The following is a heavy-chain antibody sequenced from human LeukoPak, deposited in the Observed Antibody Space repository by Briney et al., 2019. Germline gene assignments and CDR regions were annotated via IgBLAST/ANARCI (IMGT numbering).Heavy chain of an antibody. D-gene: IGHD4-17*01. Sequence: SVKVSCKASGGTFSSYTISWVRQAPGQGLEWMGRIIPILGIANYAQKFQGRVTITADKSTSTAYMELSSLRSEDTAVYYCARDPARGDYNNYYYYYYMDVWGKGTTVTVSS. J-gene: IGHJ6*03. CDR3: ARDPARGDYNNYYYYYYMDV. V-gene: IGHV1-69*04. CDR1: GGTFSSYT. CDR2: IIPILGIA.